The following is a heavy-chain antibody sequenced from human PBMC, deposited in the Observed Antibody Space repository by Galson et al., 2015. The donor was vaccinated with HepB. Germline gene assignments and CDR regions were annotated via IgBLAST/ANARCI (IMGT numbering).Heavy chain of an antibody. CDR2: IKSKTDGGTT. J-gene: IGHJ4*02. D-gene: IGHD6-13*01. Sequence: SLRLSCAASGFTFSNAWMSWVRQAPGKGLEWVGRIKSKTDGGTTDYAAPVKGRFTISRDDSKNTLYLQMNSLKTEDTAVYYCTTDVGQQLVHMIYIVYWGQGTLVTVSS. V-gene: IGHV3-15*01. CDR1: GFTFSNAW. CDR3: TTDVGQQLVHMIYIVY.